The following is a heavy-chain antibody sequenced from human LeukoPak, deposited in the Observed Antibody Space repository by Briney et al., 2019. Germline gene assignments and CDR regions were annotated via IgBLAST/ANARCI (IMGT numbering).Heavy chain of an antibody. Sequence: GGSLRLSCAASGFTFSSYGMHWVRQAPGKGLEWVATVSGSGDRMYHADSVKGRFTISRDNSKNTIYLQMNSLRAEDTALYYCAKAAAAPGFDFWGQGTLVTVSS. CDR2: VSGSGDRM. CDR1: GFTFSSYG. J-gene: IGHJ4*02. D-gene: IGHD6-13*01. CDR3: AKAAAAPGFDF. V-gene: IGHV3-23*01.